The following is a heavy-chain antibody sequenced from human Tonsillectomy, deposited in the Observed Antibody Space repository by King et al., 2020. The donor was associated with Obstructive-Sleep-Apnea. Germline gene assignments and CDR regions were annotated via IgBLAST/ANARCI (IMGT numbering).Heavy chain of an antibody. CDR3: ARVGVDHDILTGHNRHRDWFDP. D-gene: IGHD3-9*01. V-gene: IGHV4-59*01. CDR2: IYYSGNT. J-gene: IGHJ5*02. Sequence: VQLQESGPGLVKPSETLSLTCTVSGDSISSYYWTWIRQPPGKELEWIGYIYYSGNTNYNPSLKSRVTISVDTSKNQFSLKLSSVTAADTAVYYCARVGVDHDILTGHNRHRDWFDPWGQGTLVTVSS. CDR1: GDSISSYY.